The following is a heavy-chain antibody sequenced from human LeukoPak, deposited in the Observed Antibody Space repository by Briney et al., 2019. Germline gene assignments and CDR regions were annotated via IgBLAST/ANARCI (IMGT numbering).Heavy chain of an antibody. CDR2: IKSNTDGGTT. Sequence: GGSLRLSCAASGFTFINAWMIWVRQAPGKGLEWVGRIKSNTDGGTTDYAPPVKGRFSISRDDSKNTLYLQMNSLNTEDTAVYHCTTGLNWESEPFDYWGQGILVTVSS. D-gene: IGHD7-27*01. V-gene: IGHV3-15*01. CDR1: GFTFINAW. CDR3: TTGLNWESEPFDY. J-gene: IGHJ4*02.